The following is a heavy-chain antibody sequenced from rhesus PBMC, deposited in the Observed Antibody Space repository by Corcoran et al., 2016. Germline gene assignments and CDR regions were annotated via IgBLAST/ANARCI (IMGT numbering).Heavy chain of an antibody. J-gene: IGHJ4*01. CDR2: IYWDDDK. CDR1: GFSISTSGMG. D-gene: IGHD1-44*02. CDR3: ARRREELQAFDY. Sequence: QVTLKESGPALVKPTQTLTLTCTFSGFSISTSGMGVGWIRQPPGKALEWLALIYWDDDKFYNTSLKSRLTFSNDTSKNQVVLTMTNLGPVDTATYYGARRREELQAFDYWGQGVLVTVSS. V-gene: IGHV2-174*01.